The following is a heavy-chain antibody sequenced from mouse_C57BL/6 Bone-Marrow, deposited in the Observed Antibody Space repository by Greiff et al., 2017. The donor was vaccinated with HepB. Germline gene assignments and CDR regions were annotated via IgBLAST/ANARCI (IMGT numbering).Heavy chain of an antibody. V-gene: IGHV5-4*01. D-gene: IGHD2-1*01. CDR2: ISDGGSYT. Sequence: EVQLVESGGGLVKSGGSLILPCAASGFTFRSHATSSVRQTPEKRLEWVATISDGGSYTYYPDNVKGRFTISRDNAKNNLYLQMSHLKSEDTAMYYCARIYYGNYDFDYWGQGATLPAFS. CDR3: ARIYYGNYDFDY. J-gene: IGHJ2*01. CDR1: GFTFRSHA.